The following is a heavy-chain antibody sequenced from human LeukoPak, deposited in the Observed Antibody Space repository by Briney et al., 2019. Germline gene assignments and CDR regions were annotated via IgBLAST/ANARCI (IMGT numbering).Heavy chain of an antibody. Sequence: SVKVSCKASGGTFSSYAISWVRQAPGQGLEWMGAIIPIFGTANYAQRFQGRVTITADESTSTAYMELSSLRSEDTAVYYCAGYSGYDYVANYWGQGTLVTVSS. CDR2: IIPIFGTA. J-gene: IGHJ4*02. D-gene: IGHD5-12*01. CDR3: AGYSGYDYVANY. CDR1: GGTFSSYA. V-gene: IGHV1-69*13.